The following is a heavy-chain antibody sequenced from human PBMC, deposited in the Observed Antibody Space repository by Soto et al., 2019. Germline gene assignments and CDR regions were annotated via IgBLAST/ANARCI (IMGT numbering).Heavy chain of an antibody. CDR3: ARLNYDSSSRDD. CDR1: DVYISSSRYY. V-gene: IGHV4-39*01. D-gene: IGHD3-22*01. Sequence: PSDTRSLTCTSYDVYISSSRYYWGWLRPPPGKGLEWIVSIYYSGSTYYNPSLKSRVTISVDTSKNQFSLKLSSVTAADTAVYYCARLNYDSSSRDDWGRVTLVTVSS. CDR2: IYYSGST. J-gene: IGHJ4*02.